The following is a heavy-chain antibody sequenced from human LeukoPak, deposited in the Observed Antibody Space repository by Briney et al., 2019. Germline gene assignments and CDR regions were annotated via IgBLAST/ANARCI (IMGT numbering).Heavy chain of an antibody. CDR3: ATGPGIAVADY. D-gene: IGHD6-13*01. CDR2: INPSGGST. CDR1: GYTFTSYY. J-gene: IGHJ4*02. V-gene: IGHV1-46*01. Sequence: ASVKVSCKASGYTFTSYYMHWVRQAPGQGLEWMGIINPSGGSTSYAQKFQGRVTMTTDTSTSTAYMELRSLRSDDTAVYYCATGPGIAVADYWGQGTLVTVSS.